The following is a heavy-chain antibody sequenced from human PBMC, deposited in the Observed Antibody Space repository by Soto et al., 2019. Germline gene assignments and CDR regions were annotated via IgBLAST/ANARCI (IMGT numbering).Heavy chain of an antibody. CDR2: IGHITTTP. J-gene: IGHJ4*02. Sequence: EVQLLESGGGLVQPGGSLRLSCVASGFTCTNNAMSWVRQAPGKGLEWVSLIGHITTTPHYPESVRGRFTISRDTSRNKLYLQLNSLRDADTAIYYCAKVIGTGIYRGYVDYWGQGTLVAVSS. CDR1: GFTCTNNA. D-gene: IGHD3-10*01. V-gene: IGHV3-23*01. CDR3: AKVIGTGIYRGYVDY.